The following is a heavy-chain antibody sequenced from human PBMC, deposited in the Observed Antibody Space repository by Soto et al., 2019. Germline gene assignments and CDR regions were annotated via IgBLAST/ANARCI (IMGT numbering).Heavy chain of an antibody. CDR3: TSPLTHDYGDYLPFDI. CDR1: GFTFSGSA. D-gene: IGHD4-17*01. Sequence: GGSLRLSCAASGFTFSGSAMHWVRQASGKGLEWVGRIRSKANSYATAYAASVKGRFTISRDDSKNTAYLQMNSLKTEDTAVYYCTSPLTHDYGDYLPFDIWGQGTMVTVSS. J-gene: IGHJ3*02. CDR2: IRSKANSYAT. V-gene: IGHV3-73*01.